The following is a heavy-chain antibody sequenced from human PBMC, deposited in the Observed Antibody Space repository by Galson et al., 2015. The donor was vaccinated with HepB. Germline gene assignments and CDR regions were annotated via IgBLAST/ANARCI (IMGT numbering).Heavy chain of an antibody. CDR1: GYTFTSYY. CDR3: ARGDYVWGSYRLPPPPVY. V-gene: IGHV1-46*01. D-gene: IGHD3-16*02. Sequence: SVKVSCKASGYTFTSYYMHWVRQAPGQGLEWMGIINPSGGSTSYAQKFQGRVTMTRDTSTSTVYMELSSLRSEDTAVYYCARGDYVWGSYRLPPPPVYWGQGTLVTVSS. CDR2: INPSGGST. J-gene: IGHJ4*02.